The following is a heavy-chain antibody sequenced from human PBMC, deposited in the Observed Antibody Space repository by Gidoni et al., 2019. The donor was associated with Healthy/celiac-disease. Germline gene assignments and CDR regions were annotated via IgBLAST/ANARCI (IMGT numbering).Heavy chain of an antibody. CDR2: INPNSGGT. V-gene: IGHV1-2*02. Sequence: QVQLVQSGAEVKKPGASVKVSCKASGYTFTGYYMHWVRQAPGQGLEWMGWINPNSGGTNYAQKCQGRVTMTRDTSISTAYMELSRLRSDDTAVYYCARDLFLRQRSGYYYDYYYGMDVWGQGTTVTVSS. CDR1: GYTFTGYY. J-gene: IGHJ6*02. D-gene: IGHD3-22*01. CDR3: ARDLFLRQRSGYYYDYYYGMDV.